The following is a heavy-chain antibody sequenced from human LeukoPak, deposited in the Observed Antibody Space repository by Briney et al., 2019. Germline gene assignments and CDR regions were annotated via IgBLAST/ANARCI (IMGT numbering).Heavy chain of an antibody. CDR1: GFTFSSYW. CDR3: AKEGAYPIITYDS. V-gene: IGHV3-7*01. D-gene: IGHD3-10*01. Sequence: PGGSLRLSCAASGFTFSSYWMNWVRQAPGKGLEWVANIKQDGSEKYYVDSVKGRFTISRDNAKNSLYLQVNSLRAEDTAVYYCAKEGAYPIITYDSWGQGTLVAVSS. J-gene: IGHJ5*01. CDR2: IKQDGSEK.